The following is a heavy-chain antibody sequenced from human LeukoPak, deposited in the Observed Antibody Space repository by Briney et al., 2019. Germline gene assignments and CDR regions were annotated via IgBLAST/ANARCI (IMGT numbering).Heavy chain of an antibody. D-gene: IGHD5-12*01. CDR2: IKPDGSEI. V-gene: IGHV3-7*02. Sequence: PGGSLRLSCAASGFTFSGYWMDWVRQAPGKGLEWVANIKPDGSEIYYVDSVKGRFTIPRDNAKNTLYLQMNSLRAEDTAVYYCARVRATFSPHFDNWGQGTLVTVSS. CDR1: GFTFSGYW. J-gene: IGHJ4*02. CDR3: ARVRATFSPHFDN.